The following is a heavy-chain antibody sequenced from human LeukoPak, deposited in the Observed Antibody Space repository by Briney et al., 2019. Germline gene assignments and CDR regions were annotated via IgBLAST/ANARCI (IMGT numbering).Heavy chain of an antibody. CDR3: ARDLGRNFYYALDY. Sequence: ASVKVSCKVSGYTLTELSMHWVRQAPGKGLEWMGGFDPEDGETIYAQKFQGRVTMTEDTSTDTAYMELSSLRSEDTAVYYCARDLGRNFYYALDYWGQGTLVTVSS. D-gene: IGHD3-22*01. CDR1: GYTLTELS. V-gene: IGHV1-24*01. CDR2: FDPEDGET. J-gene: IGHJ4*02.